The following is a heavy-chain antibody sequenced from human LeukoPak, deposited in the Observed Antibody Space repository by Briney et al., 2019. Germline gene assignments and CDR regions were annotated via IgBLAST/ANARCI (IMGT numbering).Heavy chain of an antibody. CDR1: GFTFSSFW. D-gene: IGHD3-9*01. CDR3: VRDGSDILTVYGMDA. J-gene: IGHJ6*02. CDR2: IKQDGNDK. V-gene: IGHV3-7*01. Sequence: PGGSLRLSCAASGFTFSSFWMSWVRQPPGKGLEWVANIKQDGNDKNYIDSVKGRFTISRDNAKNSLYLQMNSLRAEDTAKYYCVRDGSDILTVYGMDAWGQGTTVTVSS.